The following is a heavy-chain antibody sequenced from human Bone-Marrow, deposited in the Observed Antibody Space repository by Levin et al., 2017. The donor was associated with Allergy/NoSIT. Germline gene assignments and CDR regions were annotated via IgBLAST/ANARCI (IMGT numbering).Heavy chain of an antibody. CDR1: GFTFSSYG. J-gene: IGHJ4*02. D-gene: IGHD2-15*01. CDR3: AKDIGYCSGGSCYGFDY. CDR2: IPYDGSNK. V-gene: IGHV3-30*18. Sequence: GGSLRLSCAASGFTFSSYGMHWVRQAPGKGLEWVAVIPYDGSNKYYADSVKGRFTISRDNSKNTLYLQMNSLRAEDTAVYYCAKDIGYCSGGSCYGFDYWGQGTLVTVSS.